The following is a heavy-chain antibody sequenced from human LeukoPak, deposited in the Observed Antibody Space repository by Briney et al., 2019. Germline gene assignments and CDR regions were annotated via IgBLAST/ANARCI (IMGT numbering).Heavy chain of an antibody. CDR1: GFNFSTYW. CDR3: AREAYSNYAYDM. Sequence: PGGSLRLSCAASGFNFSTYWIHWVRQAPGKGLVGVSRINSDGGNTVYADSAKGRFTISRDNVKNIVYLQVNSLRAEDTAVYYCAREAYSNYAYDMWGQGTMVIVSS. CDR2: INSDGGNT. J-gene: IGHJ3*02. D-gene: IGHD6-13*01. V-gene: IGHV3-74*01.